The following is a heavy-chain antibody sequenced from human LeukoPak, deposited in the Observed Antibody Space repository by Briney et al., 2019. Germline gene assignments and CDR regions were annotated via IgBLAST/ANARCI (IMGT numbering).Heavy chain of an antibody. Sequence: GGSLRLSCAASGFTFSDYYMSWIRQAPGKGLEWVSYISSSGSTIYYADSVKGRFTISRDNAKNSLYLQMNSLRAEDTAVYYCAKRGVYYDILTGQFEYWGQGTLVTVSS. J-gene: IGHJ4*02. D-gene: IGHD3-9*01. CDR2: ISSSGSTI. CDR1: GFTFSDYY. V-gene: IGHV3-11*04. CDR3: AKRGVYYDILTGQFEY.